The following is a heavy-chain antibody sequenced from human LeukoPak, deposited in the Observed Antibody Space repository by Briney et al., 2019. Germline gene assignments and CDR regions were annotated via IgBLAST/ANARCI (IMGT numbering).Heavy chain of an antibody. CDR2: ISAYNGNT. CDR3: ARSLDLPYYYYGMDV. V-gene: IGHV1-18*01. D-gene: IGHD3/OR15-3a*01. CDR1: GYTFTSYG. Sequence: ASVKVSCKASGYTFTSYGISWVRQAPGQGLKWMGWISAYNGNTNYAQKLQGRVTMTTDTSTSTAYMELRSLRSDDTAVYYCARSLDLPYYYYGMDVWGQGTTVTVSS. J-gene: IGHJ6*02.